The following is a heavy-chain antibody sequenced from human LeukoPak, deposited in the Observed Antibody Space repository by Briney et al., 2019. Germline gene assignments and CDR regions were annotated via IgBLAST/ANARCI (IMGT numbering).Heavy chain of an antibody. Sequence: GASVKVSCKASGGTFSSYAISWVRQAPGQGLEWRGGIIPIFGTANYAQKFQGRVTITADESTSTAYMELSSLRSEDTAVYYCARYGYCSSTSCYTKYNWFDPWGQGTLVTVSS. CDR2: IIPIFGTA. CDR3: ARYGYCSSTSCYTKYNWFDP. CDR1: GGTFSSYA. D-gene: IGHD2-2*01. J-gene: IGHJ5*02. V-gene: IGHV1-69*13.